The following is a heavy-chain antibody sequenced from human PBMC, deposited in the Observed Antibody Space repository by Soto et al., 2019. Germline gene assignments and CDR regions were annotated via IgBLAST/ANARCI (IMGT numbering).Heavy chain of an antibody. CDR2: ISGSGGST. J-gene: IGHJ4*02. D-gene: IGHD6-19*01. Sequence: PGGSLRLSCAASGFTFSSYAMHWVRQAPGKGLEWVSAISGSGGSTYYADSVKGRFTISRDNSKNTLYLQMNSLRAEDTAVYYCAKDPNGAVAVRAYFDYWGQGTLVTVSS. V-gene: IGHV3-23*01. CDR3: AKDPNGAVAVRAYFDY. CDR1: GFTFSSYA.